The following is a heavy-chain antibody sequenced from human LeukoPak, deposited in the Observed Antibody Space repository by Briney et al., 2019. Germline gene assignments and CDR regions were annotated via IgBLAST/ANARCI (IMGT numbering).Heavy chain of an antibody. J-gene: IGHJ4*02. D-gene: IGHD3-22*01. CDR2: IYYSGST. CDR1: GGSISSGGYY. CDR3: ARVASDSYDSSGYQPYFDY. Sequence: SETLSLTCTVSGGSISSGGYYWSWIRQPPGKGLEWMGYIYYSGSTYYNPSLKSRVTISVDTSKNQFSLKLSSVTAADTAVYYCARVASDSYDSSGYQPYFDYWGQGTLVTVSS. V-gene: IGHV4-30-4*01.